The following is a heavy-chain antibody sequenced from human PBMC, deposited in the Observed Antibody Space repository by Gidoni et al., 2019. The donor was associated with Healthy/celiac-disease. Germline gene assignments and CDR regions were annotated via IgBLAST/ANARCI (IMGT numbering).Heavy chain of an antibody. CDR3: ARVRGSYFDY. CDR1: GYTFTSYA. J-gene: IGHJ4*02. Sequence: QVPLVQSGAEVKKPGASVKVYCKASGYTFTSYAMHWVRQAPGQRLEWMGWINAGNGNTKYSQKCQGRVTITRDTSASTAYMELSSLRSEDTAVYYCARVRGSYFDYWGQGTLVTVSS. V-gene: IGHV1-3*01. D-gene: IGHD1-26*01. CDR2: INAGNGNT.